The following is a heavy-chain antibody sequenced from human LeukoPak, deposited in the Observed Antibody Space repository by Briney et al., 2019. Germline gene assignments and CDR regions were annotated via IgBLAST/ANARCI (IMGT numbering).Heavy chain of an antibody. D-gene: IGHD3-22*01. CDR2: INPSGGST. CDR1: GYTFTSYY. Sequence: ASVKVSCKASGYTFTSYYMHWVRQATGQGIEWMGIINPSGGSTSDAQKFQSRVTMTRDTSTSTVYMELSSLRSEDTAVYYCARGSLFYDSSGYYPDAFDIWGQGTMVTVSS. CDR3: ARGSLFYDSSGYYPDAFDI. V-gene: IGHV1-46*03. J-gene: IGHJ3*02.